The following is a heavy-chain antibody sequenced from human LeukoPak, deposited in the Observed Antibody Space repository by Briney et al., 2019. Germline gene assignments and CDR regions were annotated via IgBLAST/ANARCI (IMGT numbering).Heavy chain of an antibody. CDR1: GFTFSTYS. D-gene: IGHD2-15*01. CDR3: ARSHCTGSSCYSSHYYYYGMDV. V-gene: IGHV3-21*01. Sequence: GGSLRLSCAASGFTFSTYSMNWVRQAPGKGLEWVSSIRRGSSDIYYADALKGRFTISRDNAKNSLYLHMNSLRAEDTAVYYCARSHCTGSSCYSSHYYYYGMDVWGQGTTVTVS. CDR2: IRRGSSDI. J-gene: IGHJ6*02.